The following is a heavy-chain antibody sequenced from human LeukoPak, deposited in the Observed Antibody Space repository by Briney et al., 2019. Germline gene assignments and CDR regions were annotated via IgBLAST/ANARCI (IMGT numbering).Heavy chain of an antibody. J-gene: IGHJ4*02. CDR1: GFTFSDYD. Sequence: GGSLRLSCAASGFTFSDYDMHWVRQALGKGLEWVSAIGVRGDTHYSGSVKGRFTISRGNAESSLCLQMNSLRAEDTAVYYCARGGIQVSGIDEFDYWGQGTLVTVSS. CDR2: IGVRGDT. D-gene: IGHD6-19*01. CDR3: ARGGIQVSGIDEFDY. V-gene: IGHV3-13*01.